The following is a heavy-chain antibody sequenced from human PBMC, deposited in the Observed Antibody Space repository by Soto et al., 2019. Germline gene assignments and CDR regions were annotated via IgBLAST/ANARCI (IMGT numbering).Heavy chain of an antibody. D-gene: IGHD3-10*01. J-gene: IGHJ4*02. CDR2: ISWNSGSI. Sequence: EVQLVESGGGLVQPGRSLRLSCAASGFTFDDYAMHWVRQAPGKGLEGVSGISWNSGSIGYADAVKGRFTISRDNAKNSLYLQMNSLRAEDTALYYCAKAKTMVRGVTFDYWGQGTLVTVSS. CDR1: GFTFDDYA. V-gene: IGHV3-9*01. CDR3: AKAKTMVRGVTFDY.